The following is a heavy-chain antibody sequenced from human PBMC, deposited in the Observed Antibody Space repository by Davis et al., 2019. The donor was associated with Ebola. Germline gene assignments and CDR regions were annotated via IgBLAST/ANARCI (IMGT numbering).Heavy chain of an antibody. CDR1: GYTFTGYY. CDR2: INPNSGGT. V-gene: IGHV1-2*06. Sequence: ASVKVSCKASGYTFTGYYMHWVRQAPGQGLEWMGRINPNSGGTNYAQKFQGRVTMTRDTSISTAYMELSRLRSDDTAVYYCARDHEQWLARYYFDYWGQGTLVTVSS. J-gene: IGHJ4*02. CDR3: ARDHEQWLARYYFDY. D-gene: IGHD6-19*01.